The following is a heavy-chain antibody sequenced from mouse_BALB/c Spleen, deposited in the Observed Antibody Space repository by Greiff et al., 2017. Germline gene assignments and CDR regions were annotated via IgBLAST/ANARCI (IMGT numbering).Heavy chain of an antibody. CDR2: ISYSGST. J-gene: IGHJ4*01. CDR1: GYSITSDYA. Sequence: EVQLQQSGPGLVKPSQSLSLTCTVTGYSITSDYAWNWIRQFPGNKLEWMGYISYSGSTSYNPSLKSRISITRDTSKNQFFLQLNSVTTEDTATYYCARTKLYYAMDYWGQGTSVTVSS. V-gene: IGHV3-2*02. CDR3: ARTKLYYAMDY.